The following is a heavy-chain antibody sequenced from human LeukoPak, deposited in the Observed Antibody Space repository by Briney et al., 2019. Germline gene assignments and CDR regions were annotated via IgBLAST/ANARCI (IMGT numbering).Heavy chain of an antibody. Sequence: SETLSLTCTVSGGSIISTSFYWGWIRQPPGKGLVWLGSIYHSGSTYDNPSLKSRVTISVDRSKNQFSLKLSSVTAADTAVYYCVRLYYDSRGYYWFDHWGQGTLVTVSS. CDR1: GGSIISTSFY. CDR3: VRLYYDSRGYYWFDH. D-gene: IGHD3-22*01. CDR2: IYHSGST. J-gene: IGHJ5*02. V-gene: IGHV4-39*01.